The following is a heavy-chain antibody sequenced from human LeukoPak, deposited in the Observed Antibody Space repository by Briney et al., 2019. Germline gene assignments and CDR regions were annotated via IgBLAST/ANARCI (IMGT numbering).Heavy chain of an antibody. Sequence: SGGSLRLSCAASGFTFSSYWMSWIRQAPGKGLEWVANIKEDGSDKNYVGSVRGRLTISRDNAKNSLYLQMNSLRAEDTALYYCARGRYNWKGEGENWFDPWGQGTLVTVSS. D-gene: IGHD1-20*01. J-gene: IGHJ5*02. CDR3: ARGRYNWKGEGENWFDP. V-gene: IGHV3-7*02. CDR2: IKEDGSDK. CDR1: GFTFSSYW.